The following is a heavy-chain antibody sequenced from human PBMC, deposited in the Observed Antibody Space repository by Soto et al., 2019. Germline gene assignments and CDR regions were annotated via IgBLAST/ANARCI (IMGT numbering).Heavy chain of an antibody. V-gene: IGHV1-24*01. D-gene: IGHD3-3*01. Sequence: ASVKVSCKVSGYTLTELSMHWVRQAPGKGLEWMGGFDPEDGETIYAQKFQGRVTMTEDTSTDTAYMELSSLRSEDTAVYYCATDVWSGYYFHTLDAFDIWGQGTMVTVSS. CDR2: FDPEDGET. CDR1: GYTLTELS. J-gene: IGHJ3*02. CDR3: ATDVWSGYYFHTLDAFDI.